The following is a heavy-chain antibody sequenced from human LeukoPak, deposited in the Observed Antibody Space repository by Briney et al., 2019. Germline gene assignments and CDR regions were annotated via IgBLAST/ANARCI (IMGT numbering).Heavy chain of an antibody. J-gene: IGHJ4*02. CDR2: IYSGGTT. CDR1: GFTFSDYY. CDR3: ARDQYSYAHAAH. V-gene: IGHV3-66*01. Sequence: GSLRLSCAASGFTFSDYYMSWIRQAPGKVLEWVSVIYSGGTTYYADSVKGRFTISRNNTKNTLHLQMNSLRAEDTAVYYCARDQYSYAHAAHWGQGTLVTVSS. D-gene: IGHD5-18*01.